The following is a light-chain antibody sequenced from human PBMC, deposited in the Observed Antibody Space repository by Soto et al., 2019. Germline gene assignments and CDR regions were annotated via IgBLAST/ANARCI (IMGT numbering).Light chain of an antibody. CDR3: QQYGSSGT. J-gene: IGKJ1*01. CDR2: GAS. CDR1: QSVTSSY. V-gene: IGKV3-20*01. Sequence: EIVLTQSPGTQSLSPGERATLYCRASQSVTSSYLAWYQQKPGQAPRLLIYGASSRATGIPDRFSGRGSGTDFTLTISSLEPEDFAVYYCQQYGSSGTFGQGTKVDI.